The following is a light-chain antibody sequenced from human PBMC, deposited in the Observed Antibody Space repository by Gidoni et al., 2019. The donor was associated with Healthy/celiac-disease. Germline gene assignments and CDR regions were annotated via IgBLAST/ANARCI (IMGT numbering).Light chain of an antibody. Sequence: EIVMTQSTATLSVSPGERATLSCRASQSVSSNLAWYQQKPGQAPRLLIYGASTRATGIPARFSGSGSGTEFTLTISSLQSEDFAVYYCQQYNNWPPRWTFXKXPRWKSN. CDR2: GAS. J-gene: IGKJ1*01. V-gene: IGKV3-15*01. CDR3: QQYNNWPPRWT. CDR1: QSVSSN.